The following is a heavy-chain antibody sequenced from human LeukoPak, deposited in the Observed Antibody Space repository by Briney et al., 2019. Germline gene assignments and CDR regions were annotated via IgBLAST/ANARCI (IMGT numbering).Heavy chain of an antibody. CDR2: IYHSGNT. V-gene: IGHV4-39*01. CDR3: ARSWMVGEGAFDI. D-gene: IGHD1-26*01. CDR1: GGPIAIDNYF. Sequence: SETLSLTCTVSGGPIAIDNYFWAWIRQAPGKGLEGIGIIYHSGNTYYSAYLKSRLTISTDTSKGQFSLRLRSVTAADTAVYYCARSWMVGEGAFDIWGQGTMVPVSS. J-gene: IGHJ3*02.